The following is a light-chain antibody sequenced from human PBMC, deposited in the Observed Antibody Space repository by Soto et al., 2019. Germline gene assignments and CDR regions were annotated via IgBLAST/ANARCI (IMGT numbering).Light chain of an antibody. Sequence: DTQMTQSPSSLSASVGDRVTITCRASQGIGNDLGWYQQKPGKAPKRLIYVASSLQSGVPSRFSGSGSGTEFTLTISSLQPEDSATYYCLQHNSYPLTFGPGTKVDI. CDR2: VAS. CDR1: QGIGND. J-gene: IGKJ3*01. CDR3: LQHNSYPLT. V-gene: IGKV1-17*01.